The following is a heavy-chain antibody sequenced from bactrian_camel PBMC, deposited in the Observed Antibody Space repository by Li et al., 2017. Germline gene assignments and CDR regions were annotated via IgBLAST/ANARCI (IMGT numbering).Heavy chain of an antibody. CDR3: AARGPYCYTKLSVRDFTY. CDR1: GYTYNRNC. J-gene: IGHJ6*01. CDR2: IATGSGNT. Sequence: HVQLVESGGGSGQAGGSLRLSCAAPGYTYNRNCMAWFRQAPGKEREGVARIATGSGNTYYADSVKGRFTISQDNAKNTVYLQMNSLKPEDTAMYYCAARGPYCYTKLSVRDFTYWGQGTQVTVS. D-gene: IGHD2*01. V-gene: IGHV3S1*01.